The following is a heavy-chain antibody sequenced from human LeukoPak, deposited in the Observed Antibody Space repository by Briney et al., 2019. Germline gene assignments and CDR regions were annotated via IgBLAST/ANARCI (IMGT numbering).Heavy chain of an antibody. J-gene: IGHJ4*02. V-gene: IGHV1-69*06. CDR3: ARAVQVTTGGLFDY. Sequence: SVKVSCKASGGTFSSYAISRVRQAPGQGLEWMGGIIPSLGTANYAQKFQGRVTITADRSTSTAYMELSSLRSEDTAVYYCARAVQVTTGGLFDYWGQGTLVTVSS. CDR1: GGTFSSYA. CDR2: IIPSLGTA. D-gene: IGHD4-17*01.